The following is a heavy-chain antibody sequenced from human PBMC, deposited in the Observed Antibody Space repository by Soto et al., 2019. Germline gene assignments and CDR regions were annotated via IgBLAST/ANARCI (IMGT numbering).Heavy chain of an antibody. D-gene: IGHD4-4*01. J-gene: IGHJ6*01. CDR3: AHSGVDYIYYYYGMDV. CDR1: GFSLSTSGVG. CDR2: IYWDDDK. V-gene: IGHV2-5*02. Sequence: QITLKESGPTLVKPTQTLTLTCTFSGFSLSTSGVGVGWIRQPPGKALEWLALIYWDDDKRYSPSLKSRLTITKDTSKNQVVLTMTNMDHVDTATYYCAHSGVDYIYYYYGMDVGGQGTTVTVSS.